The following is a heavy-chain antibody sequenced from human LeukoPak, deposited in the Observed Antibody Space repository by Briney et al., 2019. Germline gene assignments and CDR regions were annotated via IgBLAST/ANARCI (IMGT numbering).Heavy chain of an antibody. J-gene: IGHJ4*02. D-gene: IGHD2-2*01. V-gene: IGHV3-64D*06. CDR1: GFTFSTYP. CDR2: ISSNGGNT. Sequence: GGSLRLSCSASGFTFSTYPMHWVRQAPGKGLEYVSDISSNGGNTHYADSVKGRFTISRDNSKNTLYLQMRSLRAEDTAVYYCAQLQGPYLVYWGQGTLVAVSS. CDR3: AQLQGPYLVY.